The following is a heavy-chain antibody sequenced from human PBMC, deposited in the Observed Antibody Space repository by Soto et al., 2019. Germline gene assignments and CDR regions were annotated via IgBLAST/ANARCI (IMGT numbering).Heavy chain of an antibody. CDR1: GFTFSSYA. Sequence: GGSLRLSCAASGFTFSSYAMHWVRQAPGKGLEWVAVISYDGSNKYYADSVKGRFTISRDNSKNTLYLQMNSLRAEDTAVYYCARGSRYYEGYYGMDVWGQGTTVTVSS. CDR2: ISYDGSNK. D-gene: IGHD3-22*01. CDR3: ARGSRYYEGYYGMDV. V-gene: IGHV3-30-3*01. J-gene: IGHJ6*02.